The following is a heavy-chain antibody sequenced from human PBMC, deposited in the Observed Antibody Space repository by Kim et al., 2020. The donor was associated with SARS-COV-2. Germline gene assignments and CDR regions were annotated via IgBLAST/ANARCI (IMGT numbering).Heavy chain of an antibody. J-gene: IGHJ4*02. Sequence: AQKLEGRVTMTRDTSISTVYMGLRSLRSEDTAVYYCARGTPYSGSYPPDNWGQGTLVTVSS. V-gene: IGHV1-8*01. D-gene: IGHD1-26*01. CDR3: ARGTPYSGSYPPDN.